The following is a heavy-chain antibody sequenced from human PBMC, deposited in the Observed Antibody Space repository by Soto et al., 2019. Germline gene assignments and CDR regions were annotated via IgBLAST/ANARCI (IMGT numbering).Heavy chain of an antibody. V-gene: IGHV3-23*01. Sequence: LRLSCAASGFTFSSYAMSWVRQAPGKGLEWVSAISGSGGSTYYADSVKGRFTISRDNSKNMLYQKMNSLRAEETAVYYCAKVREGGSYLIDVWGQGTLVTVSS. CDR3: AKVREGGSYLIDV. D-gene: IGHD1-26*01. CDR2: ISGSGGST. CDR1: GFTFSSYA. J-gene: IGHJ4*02.